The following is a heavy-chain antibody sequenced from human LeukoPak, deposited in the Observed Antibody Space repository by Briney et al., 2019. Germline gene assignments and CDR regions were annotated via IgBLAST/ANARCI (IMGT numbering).Heavy chain of an antibody. CDR2: FDPEDGET. CDR3: ATFGLDLPNYDFWSGYPFDY. Sequence: ASVKVSCKVSGYTLTELSMHWVRQAPGKGLEWMGGFDPEDGETIYAQKFQGRVTMTEDTSTDTAYMELSSLRSEDTAVSYCATFGLDLPNYDFWSGYPFDYWGQGTLVTVSS. J-gene: IGHJ4*02. V-gene: IGHV1-24*01. D-gene: IGHD3-3*01. CDR1: GYTLTELS.